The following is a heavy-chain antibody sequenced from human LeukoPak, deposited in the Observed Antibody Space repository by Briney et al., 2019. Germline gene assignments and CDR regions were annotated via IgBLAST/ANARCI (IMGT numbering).Heavy chain of an antibody. J-gene: IGHJ3*02. CDR3: ARDLDGGSTRKTGAFDI. D-gene: IGHD2-2*01. Sequence: PGGSLRLSCAASGFTFSSYSMNWVRQAPGKGLEWVASIKQDGSEKFYVHSMKGRFTISRDNAKNSLYLQMNSLRAEDTAVYYCARDLDGGSTRKTGAFDIWGQGTMVTVSS. CDR2: IKQDGSEK. V-gene: IGHV3-7*01. CDR1: GFTFSSYS.